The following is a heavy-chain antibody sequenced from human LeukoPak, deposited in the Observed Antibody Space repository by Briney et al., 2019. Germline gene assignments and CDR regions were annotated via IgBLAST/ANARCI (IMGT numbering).Heavy chain of an antibody. J-gene: IGHJ4*02. CDR1: GYTFTSYG. D-gene: IGHD6-13*01. Sequence: ASVKVSCKASGYTFTSYGISWVRQAPGQGLEWMGWISAYNGNTNYAQKLQGRVTMTTDTSTSTAYMELRSLRSDDTAVYYCARDLGHRIAAAGPNLDYWGQGTLVTVSS. V-gene: IGHV1-18*01. CDR2: ISAYNGNT. CDR3: ARDLGHRIAAAGPNLDY.